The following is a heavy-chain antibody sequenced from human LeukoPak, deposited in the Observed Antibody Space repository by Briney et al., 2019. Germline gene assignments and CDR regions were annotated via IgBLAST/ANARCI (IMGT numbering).Heavy chain of an antibody. D-gene: IGHD4-17*01. V-gene: IGHV3-66*01. CDR1: GFTVSSNY. J-gene: IGHJ4*02. CDR3: ARDLATIYGDYGDY. Sequence: GGSLRLSCAASGFTVSSNYMSWVRQAPGKGLEWVSVIYSGGSTYYADSVKGRFTISRDNSKNTLYLQMNSLRAEDTAVYYCARDLATIYGDYGDYWGQGTLVTVSS. CDR2: IYSGGST.